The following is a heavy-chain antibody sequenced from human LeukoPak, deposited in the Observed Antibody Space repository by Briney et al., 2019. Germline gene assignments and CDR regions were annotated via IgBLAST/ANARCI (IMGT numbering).Heavy chain of an antibody. D-gene: IGHD5-18*01. J-gene: IGHJ4*02. Sequence: PGGSLRLSCAASGFTFSSYAMHWVRQAPGKGLEWVAVISYDGSNKYYADSVKGRFAISRDNSKNTLYLQMNSLRAEDTAVYYCALTAIWGQGTLVTVSS. CDR2: ISYDGSNK. CDR1: GFTFSSYA. V-gene: IGHV3-30*09. CDR3: ALTAI.